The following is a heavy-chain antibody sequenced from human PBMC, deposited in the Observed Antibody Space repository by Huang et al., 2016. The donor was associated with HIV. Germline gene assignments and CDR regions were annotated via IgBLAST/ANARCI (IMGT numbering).Heavy chain of an antibody. CDR2: IYARDSET. J-gene: IGHJ4*02. CDR1: GYGFSSYW. Sequence: EVLLVQSGAELKEPGESLKISCKASGYGFSSYWIGWVRQKPGKGLEVMGIIYARDSETKYSPSFDGQVTISADKSTRTAYLQWESLKAPDTAIYFCARQVDGFRSHFDFWGQGTLVSVSS. CDR3: ARQVDGFRSHFDF. V-gene: IGHV5-51*01. D-gene: IGHD5-18*01.